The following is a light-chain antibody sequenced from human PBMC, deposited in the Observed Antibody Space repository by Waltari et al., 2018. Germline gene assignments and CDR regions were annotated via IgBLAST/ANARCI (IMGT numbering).Light chain of an antibody. CDR3: QQYYSTPPT. V-gene: IGKV4-1*01. Sequence: DIVMTQSPDSLAVSLGERATINSTSTQSLLWSYNNNNYLAWYQQKPGQPPKLLIHWASTRESGVPDRFSGSGSGADFTLTISSLQAEDVAVYYCQQYYSTPPTFGQGTKLEIK. J-gene: IGKJ2*01. CDR2: WAS. CDR1: QSLLWSYNNNNY.